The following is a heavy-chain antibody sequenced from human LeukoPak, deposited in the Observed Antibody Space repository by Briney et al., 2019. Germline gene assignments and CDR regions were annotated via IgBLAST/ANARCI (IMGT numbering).Heavy chain of an antibody. J-gene: IGHJ4*02. CDR3: ARDRSGGYFDY. Sequence: SETLSLTCAVYGGSFSGYYWSWIRQPPGKGLEWIGEINHSGSTNYNPSLKSRVTISEDTSKNQFSLKLSSVTAADTAVYYCARDRSGGYFDYWGQGTLVTVSS. CDR2: INHSGST. CDR1: GGSFSGYY. D-gene: IGHD1-26*01. V-gene: IGHV4-34*01.